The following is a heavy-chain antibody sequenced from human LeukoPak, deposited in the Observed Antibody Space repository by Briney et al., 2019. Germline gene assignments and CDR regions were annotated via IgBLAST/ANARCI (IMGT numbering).Heavy chain of an antibody. CDR1: GGTFSSYA. D-gene: IGHD3-3*01. Sequence: SVKVSCKASGGTFSSYAISWVRQAPGQGLEWMGGIIPIFGTANYAQKFQGRVTITTDESTSTAYMELSSLRSEDTAVYYCARAQGVRFLEWLAYLDYWGQGALVTVSS. CDR2: IIPIFGTA. J-gene: IGHJ4*02. CDR3: ARAQGVRFLEWLAYLDY. V-gene: IGHV1-69*05.